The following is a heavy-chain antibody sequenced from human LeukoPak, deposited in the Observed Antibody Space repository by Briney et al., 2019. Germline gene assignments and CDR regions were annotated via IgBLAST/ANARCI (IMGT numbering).Heavy chain of an antibody. V-gene: IGHV1-69*13. J-gene: IGHJ3*02. CDR3: ASQYSGSYLAAFDI. CDR2: IIPIFGTA. CDR1: GGTFSSYA. D-gene: IGHD1-26*01. Sequence: GASVKVSCKASGGTFSSYAISWVRQAPGQGLEWMGGIIPIFGTANYAQKFQGRVTITADESTSTAYMELSSLRSEDTAVYYCASQYSGSYLAAFDIWGQGTMVTVPS.